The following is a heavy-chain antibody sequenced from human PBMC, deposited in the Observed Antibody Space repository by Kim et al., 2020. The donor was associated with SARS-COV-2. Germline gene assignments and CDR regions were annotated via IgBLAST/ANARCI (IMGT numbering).Heavy chain of an antibody. J-gene: IGHJ5*02. D-gene: IGHD3-22*01. CDR3: ARGPSYDSSGRLFDP. Sequence: PSLKSRVTISVDTSKNPFSLQLSSVTAADTAVYYCARGPSYDSSGRLFDPWGQGTLVTVSS. V-gene: IGHV4-31*02.